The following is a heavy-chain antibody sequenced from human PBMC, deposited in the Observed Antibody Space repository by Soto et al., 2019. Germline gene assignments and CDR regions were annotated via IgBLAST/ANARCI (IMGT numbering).Heavy chain of an antibody. CDR3: ARGGITAVRTYDLDH. D-gene: IGHD1-20*01. CDR2: IHHSGPT. Sequence: SDTLSLTCKVSGDSISSSEWWSWVRQPPGKGLEWIAEIHHSGPTNYNPSLQSRVTITVDKSKNQISLRLSTVTAADTAVYYCARGGITAVRTYDLDHWCQGTVVTVS. V-gene: IGHV4-4*02. CDR1: GDSISSSEW. J-gene: IGHJ4*02.